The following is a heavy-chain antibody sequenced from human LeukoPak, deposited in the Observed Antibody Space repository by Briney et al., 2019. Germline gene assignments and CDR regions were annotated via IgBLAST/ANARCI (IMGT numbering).Heavy chain of an antibody. Sequence: SETLSLTCTVSGDSITRGGYYWSWDRQHPGKGLEWLGFIYHSGTTFSNPSLERLATISVDTTQTQYSLKYTSVTAADAAFYCCARAVDYRNYFDYWGQGTLVTVSS. CDR2: IYHSGTT. V-gene: IGHV4-31*01. J-gene: IGHJ4*02. CDR3: ARAVDYRNYFDY. D-gene: IGHD4-11*01. CDR1: GDSITRGGYY.